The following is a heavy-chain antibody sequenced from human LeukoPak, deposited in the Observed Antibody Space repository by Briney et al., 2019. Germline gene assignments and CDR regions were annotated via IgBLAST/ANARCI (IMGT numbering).Heavy chain of an antibody. V-gene: IGHV4-39*01. CDR3: ARQRDLYSSSLRSLYYYYGMDV. CDR1: GGSISSSSYY. J-gene: IGHJ6*02. Sequence: SETLSLTCTVSGGSISSSSYYWGWICQPPGKGLEWIGSIYYSGSTYYNPSLKSRVTISVDTSKNQFSLKLNSVTAADTAVYYCARQRDLYSSSLRSLYYYYGMDVWGRGTTVTVTS. D-gene: IGHD6-13*01. CDR2: IYYSGST.